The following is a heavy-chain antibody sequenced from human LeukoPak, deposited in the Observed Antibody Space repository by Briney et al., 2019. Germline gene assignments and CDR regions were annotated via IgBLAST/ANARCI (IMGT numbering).Heavy chain of an antibody. J-gene: IGHJ4*02. V-gene: IGHV1-69*05. CDR2: IIPIFGTA. D-gene: IGHD3-22*01. Sequence: SVKVSCKASGGTFSSYAISWVRQAPGQGLEWMGRIIPIFGTANYAQKFEGRVTITTDESTSTAYMELSSLRSEDTAVYYCARDFATYYYDSSGYVWGQGTLVTVSS. CDR1: GGTFSSYA. CDR3: ARDFATYYYDSSGYV.